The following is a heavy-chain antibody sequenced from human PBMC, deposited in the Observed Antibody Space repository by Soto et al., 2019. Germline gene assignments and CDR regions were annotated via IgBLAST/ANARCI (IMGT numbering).Heavy chain of an antibody. J-gene: IGHJ6*02. CDR2: ISYDGSNK. CDR3: AKDQYYDILTGPFYGMDV. V-gene: IGHV3-30*18. CDR1: GFTFSSYG. Sequence: GGSLRLSCAASGFTFSSYGMHWVRQAPGKGLEWVAVISYDGSNKCYADSVKGRFTISRDNSKNTLYLQMNSLRAEDTAVYYYAKDQYYDILTGPFYGMDVWGQGTTVTVSS. D-gene: IGHD3-9*01.